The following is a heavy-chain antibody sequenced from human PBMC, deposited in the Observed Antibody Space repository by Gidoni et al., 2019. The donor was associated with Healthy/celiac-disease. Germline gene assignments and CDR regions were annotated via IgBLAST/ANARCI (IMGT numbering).Heavy chain of an antibody. CDR2: IYYSGST. J-gene: IGHJ3*02. CDR1: GGSISSYY. Sequence: QVQLQESGPGLVKPSETLSLTCTVSGGSISSYYWSWIRQPPGKGLEWIGYIYYSGSTNYNPSLKSRVTISVDTSKNQFSLKLSSVTAADTAVYYCARVLDYDFWSGRSFDIWGQGTMVTVSS. D-gene: IGHD3-3*01. V-gene: IGHV4-59*01. CDR3: ARVLDYDFWSGRSFDI.